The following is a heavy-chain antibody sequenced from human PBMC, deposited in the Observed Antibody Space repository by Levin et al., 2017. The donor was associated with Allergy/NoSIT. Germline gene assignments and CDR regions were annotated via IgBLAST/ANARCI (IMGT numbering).Heavy chain of an antibody. Sequence: GESLKISCAASGLTFSNYAMSWVRQAPGKGLEWVAAITSRVRTYYTDSVKGRFTVSRDNSKNGLYLQMNSLRADDTAVYYCATEMTAVIPVFDFWGQGILVTVSS. D-gene: IGHD2-2*01. CDR2: ITSRVRT. CDR1: GLTFSNYA. CDR3: ATEMTAVIPVFDF. V-gene: IGHV3-23*01. J-gene: IGHJ4*01.